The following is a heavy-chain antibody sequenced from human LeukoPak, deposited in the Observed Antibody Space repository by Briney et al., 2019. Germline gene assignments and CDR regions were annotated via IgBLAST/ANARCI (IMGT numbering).Heavy chain of an antibody. D-gene: IGHD2-2*01. CDR3: TRDIVLPTAYWYFDL. V-gene: IGHV4-4*07. CDR1: GGFISSYY. CDR2: IYSSGTT. J-gene: IGHJ2*01. Sequence: SETLSLTCSVSGGFISSYYWSWIRQPAGKGLEWIGRIYSSGTTNYSPSLKSRVTMSVDTSKNQFSLRVSSVTAADTAVYFCTRDIVLPTAYWYFDLWGRGTLVTVSS.